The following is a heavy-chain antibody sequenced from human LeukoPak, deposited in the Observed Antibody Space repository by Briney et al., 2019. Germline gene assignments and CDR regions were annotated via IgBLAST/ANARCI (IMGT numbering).Heavy chain of an antibody. J-gene: IGHJ6*02. CDR3: ARGLLWFGELLFRSDYYYYGMDV. CDR2: IYYSGST. D-gene: IGHD3-10*01. V-gene: IGHV4-39*07. Sequence: SETLSLTCTVSGGSISSSSYYWGWIRQPPGKGLEWIGSIYYSGSTYYNPSLKSRVTISVDTSKNQFSLKLSSVTAADTAVYYCARGLLWFGELLFRSDYYYYGMDVWGQGTTVTVSS. CDR1: GGSISSSSYY.